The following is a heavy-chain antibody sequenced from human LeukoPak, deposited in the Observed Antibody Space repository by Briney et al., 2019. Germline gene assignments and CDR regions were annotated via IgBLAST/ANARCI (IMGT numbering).Heavy chain of an antibody. CDR3: ARVFNRYYDILTGYPGDY. CDR2: ISAYNGNT. V-gene: IGHV1-18*01. J-gene: IGHJ4*02. D-gene: IGHD3-9*01. CDR1: GYTFTSYG. Sequence: ASVKVSCKASGYTFTSYGIGWVRQAPGQGLEWMGWISAYNGNTNYAQKLQGRVTMTTDTSTSTAYMELRSLRSDDTAVYYCARVFNRYYDILTGYPGDYWGQGTLVTVSS.